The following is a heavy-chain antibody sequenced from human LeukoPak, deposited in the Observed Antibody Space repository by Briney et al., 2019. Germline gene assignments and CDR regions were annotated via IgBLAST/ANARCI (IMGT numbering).Heavy chain of an antibody. Sequence: GGSLRLSCAASGFTFSSYAMSWVRQAPGKGLEWVANINQDGSDKNYLDSVKGRFTISRDNAQNSLYLQMNSLGAEDTAVFYCARGGYTFEIWGQGTMVTVSS. CDR3: ARGGYTFEI. CDR2: INQDGSDK. D-gene: IGHD2-2*02. J-gene: IGHJ3*02. CDR1: GFTFSSYA. V-gene: IGHV3-7*01.